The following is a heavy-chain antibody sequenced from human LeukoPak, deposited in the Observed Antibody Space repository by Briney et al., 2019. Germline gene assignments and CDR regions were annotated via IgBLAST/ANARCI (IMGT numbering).Heavy chain of an antibody. D-gene: IGHD1-26*01. CDR1: GYTFTVYY. V-gene: IGHV1-2*02. CDR3: ARDLGHSATH. J-gene: IGHJ4*02. Sequence: ASVKVSCRASGYTFTVYYFHWVRQAPGQGLEWMGWINPNSGDTNYSRKFQGRVTMTRDTSISTAYMELSRLRSDDTAVYYCARDLGHSATHWGQGTLLTVSS. CDR2: INPNSGDT.